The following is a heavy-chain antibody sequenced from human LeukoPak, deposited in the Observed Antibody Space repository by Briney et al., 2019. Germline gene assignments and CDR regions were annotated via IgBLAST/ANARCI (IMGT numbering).Heavy chain of an antibody. Sequence: SETLSLTCTVSGYSISSGYYWGWIRQPPGKGLEWIGSIYHSGSTYYNPSLKSRVTISVDTSKNQFSLKLSSVTAADTAVYYCAEYSSSWYWDYWGQGTLVTVSS. V-gene: IGHV4-38-2*02. CDR2: IYHSGST. CDR1: GYSISSGYY. J-gene: IGHJ4*02. D-gene: IGHD6-13*01. CDR3: AEYSSSWYWDY.